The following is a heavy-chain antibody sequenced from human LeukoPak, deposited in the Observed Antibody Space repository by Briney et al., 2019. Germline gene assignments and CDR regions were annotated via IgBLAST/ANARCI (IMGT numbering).Heavy chain of an antibody. CDR3: ARGRTLSIAVAGTFDY. V-gene: IGHV1-2*02. CDR1: GYTFTAYY. J-gene: IGHJ4*02. D-gene: IGHD6-19*01. CDR2: INPNSGGT. Sequence: GASVKVSCKASGYTFTAYYMHWVRQAPGQGLEWMGWINPNSGGTNYAQKFQGRVTMTRDTSISTAYMELSRLRSDDTAVYYCARGRTLSIAVAGTFDYWGQGTLVTVSS.